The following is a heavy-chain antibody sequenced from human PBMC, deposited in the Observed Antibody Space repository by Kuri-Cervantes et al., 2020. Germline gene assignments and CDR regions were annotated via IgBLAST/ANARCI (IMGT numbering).Heavy chain of an antibody. J-gene: IGHJ6*02. CDR1: GYTFTSYY. Sequence: ASVKVSCKASGYTFTSYYMHWVRQAPGQGLEWMGIINPSGGSTSYAQKFQGRVTMTRDTSTSTVYMELSSLRSEGTAVYYCAKVISAELWFGELSFYYYYGMDVWGQGTTVTVSS. D-gene: IGHD3-10*01. CDR2: INPSGGST. V-gene: IGHV1-46*01. CDR3: AKVISAELWFGELSFYYYYGMDV.